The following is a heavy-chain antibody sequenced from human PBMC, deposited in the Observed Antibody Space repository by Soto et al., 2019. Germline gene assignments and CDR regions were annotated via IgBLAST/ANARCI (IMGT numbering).Heavy chain of an antibody. D-gene: IGHD1-1*01. CDR2: IYATGTT. Sequence: SETLSLTCTVSGASISGFYWSWIRKSAGKGLEWIGRIYATGTTDYNPSLKSRVMMSVDTSKKQFSLKLRSVTAADTAVYYCVRDGTKTLRDWFDPWGQGISVTGSS. V-gene: IGHV4-4*07. J-gene: IGHJ5*02. CDR1: GASISGFY. CDR3: VRDGTKTLRDWFDP.